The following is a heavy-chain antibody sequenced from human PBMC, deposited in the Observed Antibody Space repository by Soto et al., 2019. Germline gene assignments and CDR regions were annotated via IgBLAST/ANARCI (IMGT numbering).Heavy chain of an antibody. Sequence: SMRVSCKASGYSFTTNDVTWVRQATGQGLEWMGWMNPGSGGTGYAQKFQGRVTMTRDISIATAYMELSSLRSDDTAIYYCARMATFGSLNWFDPWGKGTLVTVS. CDR2: MNPGSGGT. J-gene: IGHJ5*02. CDR3: ARMATFGSLNWFDP. CDR1: GYSFTTND. D-gene: IGHD3-16*01. V-gene: IGHV1-8*01.